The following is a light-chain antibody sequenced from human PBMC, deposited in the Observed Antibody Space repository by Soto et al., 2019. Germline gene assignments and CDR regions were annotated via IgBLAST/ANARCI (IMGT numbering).Light chain of an antibody. J-gene: IGLJ1*01. CDR1: SSNIGNNY. Sequence: QSVLTQPPSVSAAPGQTVTISCSGSSSNIGNNYVSWYQQLPGTAPKLLIYENNKRPSGIPDRFSGSKSGTSATLGITGLQTGDEADYYCGTWDSSLSAPDVFGTGTKLTVL. CDR3: GTWDSSLSAPDV. CDR2: ENN. V-gene: IGLV1-51*02.